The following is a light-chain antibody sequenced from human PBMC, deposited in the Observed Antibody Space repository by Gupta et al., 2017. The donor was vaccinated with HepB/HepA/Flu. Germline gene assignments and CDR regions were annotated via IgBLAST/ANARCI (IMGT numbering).Light chain of an antibody. Sequence: IVMTQSPDSQAVSLGERATINCKSSQSVFSSSTNKNYLAWYQQKPGRPPKLLIYWASTRESGVPDRFSGSGSGTDFTLTISTLQAEDVAVYYCQQYYTTPPTFGQGTKVEIK. V-gene: IGKV4-1*01. CDR3: QQYYTTPPT. CDR1: QSVFSSSTNKNY. CDR2: WAS. J-gene: IGKJ1*01.